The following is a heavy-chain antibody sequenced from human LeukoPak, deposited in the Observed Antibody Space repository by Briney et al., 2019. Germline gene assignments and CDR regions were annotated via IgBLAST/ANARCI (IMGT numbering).Heavy chain of an antibody. CDR3: AKIDDYYKHFDS. CDR2: ISSRSSYI. CDR1: DFNFNTYT. J-gene: IGHJ4*02. V-gene: IGHV3-21*01. Sequence: PGGSLRLSCTASDFNFNTYTIDWVRQAPGKGLEWVSSISSRSSYIYYADALRDRFSTSRDNAKNSVYLQMDGLRVEDTAVYYCAKIDDYYKHFDSWGQGTLSPSPQ. D-gene: IGHD2-21*02.